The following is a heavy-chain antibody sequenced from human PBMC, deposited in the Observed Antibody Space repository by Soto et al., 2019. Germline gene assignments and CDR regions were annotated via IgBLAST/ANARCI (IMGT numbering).Heavy chain of an antibody. V-gene: IGHV1-69*06. J-gene: IGHJ6*02. CDR1: GGTLSNNA. CDR2: IIPLSATT. Sequence: QVQLVQSGTEVKKPGSSVKVSCKASGGTLSNNAISWVRQAPGQGLEWMGGIIPLSATTNYAQKFQGRVTITADRSTSTAYMELTSLTSEDTDVDYGARGLDDRGIVVVPAANHWYYGMDVWGQGTTVTVSS. D-gene: IGHD2-2*01. CDR3: ARGLDDRGIVVVPAANHWYYGMDV.